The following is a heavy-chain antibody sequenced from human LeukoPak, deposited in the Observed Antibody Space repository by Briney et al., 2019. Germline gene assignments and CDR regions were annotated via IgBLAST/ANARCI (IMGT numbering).Heavy chain of an antibody. D-gene: IGHD3-10*01. Sequence: PSETLSLTCTVSGGSISSYYWSWIRQPPGKGLEWIGYIYYSGNTHYNPSLKSRVTISVDTSKNQFSLKLSSVTAADTAVYYCAREGGALYGSGSFRRGYFDYWGQGTLVTVSS. CDR1: GGSISSYY. CDR3: AREGGALYGSGSFRRGYFDY. CDR2: IYYSGNT. J-gene: IGHJ4*02. V-gene: IGHV4-59*12.